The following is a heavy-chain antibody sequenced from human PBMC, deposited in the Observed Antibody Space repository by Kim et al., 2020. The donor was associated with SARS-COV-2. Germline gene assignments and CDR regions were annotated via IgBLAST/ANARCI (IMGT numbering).Heavy chain of an antibody. V-gene: IGHV4-34*01. J-gene: IGHJ4*02. D-gene: IGHD3-16*02. Sequence: SETLSLTCAVYGGSFSGYYWSWIRQPPGKGLEWIGEINHSGSTNYNPSLKSRVTISVDTSKNQFSLKLSSVTAADTAVYYCARGQYDYVWGSYRYGFDYWGQGTLVTVSS. CDR3: ARGQYDYVWGSYRYGFDY. CDR1: GGSFSGYY. CDR2: INHSGST.